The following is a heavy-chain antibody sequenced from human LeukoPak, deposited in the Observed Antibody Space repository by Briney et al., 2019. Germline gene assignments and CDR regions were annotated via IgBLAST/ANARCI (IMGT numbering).Heavy chain of an antibody. V-gene: IGHV4-34*01. CDR2: INQSGDT. Sequence: PSETLSLTCTVNSGTLSGYYWTWIRQSSGKGLEYIGEINQSGDTNYNPSLKSRITISVDASKNQFSLNLGSVTAADTAVYYCARQVPGYTSGWSLWGQGTLVTVSS. D-gene: IGHD6-19*01. J-gene: IGHJ4*02. CDR1: SGTLSGYY. CDR3: ARQVPGYTSGWSL.